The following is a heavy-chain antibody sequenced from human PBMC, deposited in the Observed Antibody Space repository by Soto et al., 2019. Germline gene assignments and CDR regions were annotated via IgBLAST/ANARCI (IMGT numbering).Heavy chain of an antibody. CDR2: IYYSGST. CDR1: DGTIVSSSYY. Sequence: PLLMLCLRWSVSDGTIVSSSYYWIWISQTPGKGLEWIGGIYYSGSTYYNPSLKSRVTISVDTSKNQFSLKLSSVTAADTAVYYCARFYDSSGYYPPPYYYCGLDVWGQGTTVTV. V-gene: IGHV4-39*07. D-gene: IGHD3-22*01. CDR3: ARFYDSSGYYPPPYYYCGLDV. J-gene: IGHJ6*02.